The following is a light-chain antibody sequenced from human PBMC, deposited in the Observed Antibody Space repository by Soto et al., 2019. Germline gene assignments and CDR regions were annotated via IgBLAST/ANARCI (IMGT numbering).Light chain of an antibody. J-gene: IGKJ5*01. CDR2: GAS. Sequence: EIVLTQSPGTLSLSPGDSATLSCRASQSVRNYLAWYQQKPGQAPRLLIYGASSRATGIPDRFSGSGSGTDFTLTISRLEPEDFAVYYCQQYGSSPPSTFGQGTRL. CDR1: QSVRNY. V-gene: IGKV3-20*01. CDR3: QQYGSSPPST.